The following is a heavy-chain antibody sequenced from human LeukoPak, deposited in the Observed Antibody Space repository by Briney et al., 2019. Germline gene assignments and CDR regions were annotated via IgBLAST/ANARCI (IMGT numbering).Heavy chain of an antibody. J-gene: IGHJ3*02. V-gene: IGHV3-23*01. Sequence: GWSLRLSCAASGFTFSSYGMSWVRQAPGNGLESVSAISGSGGSTYYADSVKGRFTISRDNSKNTLYLQMNSLRAEDTAVYYCAKDREGIAGAFDIWGQGTMVTVSS. CDR3: AKDREGIAGAFDI. CDR2: ISGSGGST. CDR1: GFTFSSYG. D-gene: IGHD6-13*01.